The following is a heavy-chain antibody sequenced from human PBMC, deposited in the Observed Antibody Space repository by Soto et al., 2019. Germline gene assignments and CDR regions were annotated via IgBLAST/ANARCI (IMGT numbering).Heavy chain of an antibody. Sequence: QVQLVESGGGVVQPGRSLRLSCAASGFTFSSYAMHWVRQAPGKGLEWVAVISYDGSNKYYADSVKGRFTISRDNSKNTLYLQMNSLRAEDTAVYYCAREIYYDSSAYGMDVWGQGTTVIVSS. D-gene: IGHD3-22*01. CDR3: AREIYYDSSAYGMDV. J-gene: IGHJ6*02. CDR1: GFTFSSYA. CDR2: ISYDGSNK. V-gene: IGHV3-30-3*01.